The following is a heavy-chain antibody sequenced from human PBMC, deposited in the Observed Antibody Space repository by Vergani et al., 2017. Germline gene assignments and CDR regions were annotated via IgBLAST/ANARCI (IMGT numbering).Heavy chain of an antibody. D-gene: IGHD3/OR15-3a*01. Sequence: QVQLHESGPGLVKPSEPLSLICSVSGVPMQSGSFYWTGIRQTAERRLEWMGRVYPSWTTNHNPSLNGRVTIFVDKSKNRLSLRLNSVTAADTAVYYCARGETRTDWFDPWGQGTLVTVSS. CDR2: VYPSWTT. J-gene: IGHJ5*02. V-gene: IGHV4-61*02. CDR3: ARGETRTDWFDP. CDR1: GVPMQSGSFY.